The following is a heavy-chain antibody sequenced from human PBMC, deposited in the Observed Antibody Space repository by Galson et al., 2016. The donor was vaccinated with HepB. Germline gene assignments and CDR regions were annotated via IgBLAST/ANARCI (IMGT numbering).Heavy chain of an antibody. J-gene: IGHJ4*02. V-gene: IGHV4-39*02. CDR1: GGSISNSSYF. Sequence: LSLTCTVSGGSISNSSYFWGWIRQPPGKGLEWIGTIYYGGSTYYNPSLKSRVTISVDTSKNQFSLRLNSVTAADATVYYCATDPGRGVFDYWGQGTLVTVSS. CDR2: IYYGGST. D-gene: IGHD5-12*01. CDR3: ATDPGRGVFDY.